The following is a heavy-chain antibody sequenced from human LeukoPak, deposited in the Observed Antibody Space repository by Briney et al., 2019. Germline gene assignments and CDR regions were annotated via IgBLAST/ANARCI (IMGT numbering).Heavy chain of an antibody. CDR2: IYYSGST. CDR1: GGYINSNY. V-gene: IGHV4-59*08. D-gene: IGHD3/OR15-3a*01. Sequence: PSETLSLTSTVSGGYINSNYWTWIRQPPGKGLEWIGYIYYSGSTNYNPSLKSRVTISSDTSKNQFSLKLSSVTAADTAVYYCARSWTGTLSTWGQGTLVTVSS. J-gene: IGHJ5*02. CDR3: ARSWTGTLST.